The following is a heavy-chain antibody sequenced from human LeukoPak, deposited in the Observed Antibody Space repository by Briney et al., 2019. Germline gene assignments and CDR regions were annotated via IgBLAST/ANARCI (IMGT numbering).Heavy chain of an antibody. Sequence: GGSLRLSCAASGLTFSKSCMTWVRQAPGKGLEWVSSISSSSSYINYLDSVKGRFTISRDNAKTSLYLQMNSLRAEDTAVYYCARDLTAAAHFDYWGQGTLVTVSS. CDR3: ARDLTAAAHFDY. J-gene: IGHJ4*02. CDR2: ISSSSSYI. D-gene: IGHD6-25*01. CDR1: GLTFSKSC. V-gene: IGHV3-21*01.